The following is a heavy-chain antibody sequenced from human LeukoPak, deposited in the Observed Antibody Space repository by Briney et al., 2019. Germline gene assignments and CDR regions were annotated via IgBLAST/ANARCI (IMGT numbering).Heavy chain of an antibody. Sequence: GGSLRLSCAASGFTFSSYSMNWVRQAPGKGLEWVSYISSSSSTIYYADSVKGRFTISRDNAKNSLYLQMNSLRAEDTAVYYCAREYDLGLQYYFDYWGRGTLVTVSS. CDR3: AREYDLGLQYYFDY. CDR2: ISSSSSTI. D-gene: IGHD3-3*01. J-gene: IGHJ4*02. CDR1: GFTFSSYS. V-gene: IGHV3-48*04.